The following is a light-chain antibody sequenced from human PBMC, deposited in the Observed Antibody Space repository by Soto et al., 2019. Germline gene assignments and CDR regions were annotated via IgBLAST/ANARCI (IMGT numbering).Light chain of an antibody. V-gene: IGKV3-15*01. CDR2: GSS. CDR3: QQYNNWPPAIP. Sequence: EVVVTQSPATLSVSPGERAALSCRGSQSVSSNLAWYQQKPGQAPRLVIYGSSTRAFGIPGRFSGYGSGTEFTLTISSLQSEDFAIYYCQQYNNWPPAIPFGQGTRLEIK. J-gene: IGKJ5*01. CDR1: QSVSSN.